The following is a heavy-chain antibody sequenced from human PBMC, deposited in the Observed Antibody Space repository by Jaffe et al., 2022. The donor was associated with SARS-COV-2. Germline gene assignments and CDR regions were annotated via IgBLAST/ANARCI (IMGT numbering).Heavy chain of an antibody. J-gene: IGHJ4*02. V-gene: IGHV3-23*01. CDR1: GFTFSSYA. Sequence: EVRLLESGGGLVQPGGSLRLSCAASGFTFSSYAMSWVRQAPGKGLEWVSALSGRGDSTYYADSVKGRFTISRDNSKNTLYLQVNSLRAEDTAVYYCAKDQGYSSGWVFDYWGQGTLVTVSS. CDR3: AKDQGYSSGWVFDY. CDR2: LSGRGDST. D-gene: IGHD6-19*01.